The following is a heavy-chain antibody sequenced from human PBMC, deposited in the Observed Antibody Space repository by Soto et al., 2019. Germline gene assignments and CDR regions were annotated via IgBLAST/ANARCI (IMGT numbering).Heavy chain of an antibody. J-gene: IGHJ3*02. CDR3: ARKVHCSGGSCYLDAFDI. CDR2: IIPILGIA. Sequence: ASVKVSWKASGGTFSSYTISWVRQAPGQGLEWMGRIIPILGIANYAQKFQGRVTITADKSTSTAYMELSSLRSEDTAVYYCARKVHCSGGSCYLDAFDIWGQGTMVTVSS. V-gene: IGHV1-69*02. CDR1: GGTFSSYT. D-gene: IGHD2-15*01.